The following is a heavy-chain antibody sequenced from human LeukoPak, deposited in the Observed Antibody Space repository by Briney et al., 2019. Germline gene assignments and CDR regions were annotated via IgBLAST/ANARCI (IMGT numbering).Heavy chain of an antibody. Sequence: ASVKVSCKASGYTFTGYYMHWVRQAPGQGLEWMGGIIPIFGTANCAQKFQGRVTITTDESTSTAYMELSSLRSEDTAVYYCARDLVGRNYWGQGTLVTVSS. CDR1: GYTFTGYY. J-gene: IGHJ4*02. V-gene: IGHV1-69*05. CDR3: ARDLVGRNY. D-gene: IGHD1-26*01. CDR2: IIPIFGTA.